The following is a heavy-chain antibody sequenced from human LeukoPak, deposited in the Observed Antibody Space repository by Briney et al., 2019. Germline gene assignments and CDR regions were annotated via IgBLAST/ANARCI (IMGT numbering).Heavy chain of an antibody. D-gene: IGHD6-19*01. J-gene: IGHJ4*02. CDR3: ARGSGWSIPLDY. CDR2: IYYSGST. Sequence: PSETLSLTCTVSGGSISSYYWSWIRQPPGKGLEWIGYIYYSGSTNHNPSLKSRVTISVDTSKNQFSLKLSSVTAADTAVYYCARGSGWSIPLDYWGQGTLVTVSS. CDR1: GGSISSYY. V-gene: IGHV4-59*01.